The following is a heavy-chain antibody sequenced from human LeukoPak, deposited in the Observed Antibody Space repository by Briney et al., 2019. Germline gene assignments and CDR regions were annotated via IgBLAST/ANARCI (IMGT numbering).Heavy chain of an antibody. Sequence: ASVKVSCKASGYTFTCYYMHWVRQAPGQGLEWMGWINPSSGGTNYAQKFQGRITMTRDTSISTAYMELSRLRSDDTAVYYCAREQQLVRAPNSAFGYWGQGTLVTVSS. V-gene: IGHV1-2*02. J-gene: IGHJ4*02. CDR2: INPSSGGT. CDR1: GYTFTCYY. D-gene: IGHD6-13*01. CDR3: AREQQLVRAPNSAFGY.